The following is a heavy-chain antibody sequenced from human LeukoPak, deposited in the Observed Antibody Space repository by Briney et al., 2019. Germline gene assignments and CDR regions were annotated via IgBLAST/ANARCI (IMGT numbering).Heavy chain of an antibody. CDR2: ISYDGSNK. CDR1: GFTFSSYG. V-gene: IGHV3-30*18. D-gene: IGHD6-13*01. Sequence: GGSLRLSCAASGFTFSSYGMHWARQAPGKGLEWVAVISYDGSNKYYADSMKGRFTISRDNSKNTLYLQMNSLRAEDTAVYYCAKDLAAAAGMPTPWFDPWGQGTLVTVSS. J-gene: IGHJ5*02. CDR3: AKDLAAAAGMPTPWFDP.